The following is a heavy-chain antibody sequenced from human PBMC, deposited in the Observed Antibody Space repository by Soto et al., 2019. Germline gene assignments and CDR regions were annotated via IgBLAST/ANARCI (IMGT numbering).Heavy chain of an antibody. CDR1: GFTFNTYH. CDR3: ARDGTTETTNYPSAMDV. J-gene: IGHJ6*02. D-gene: IGHD4-17*01. V-gene: IGHV3-48*03. CDR2: IHSGGSRI. Sequence: EVQLVESGGGLVQPGGSLILSCAASGFTFNTYHMNWVRQAPGKGLEWVSYIHSGGSRIYYADSVKGRFNISRDNSKNSLFLQMNSLRAEDTAVYYCARDGTTETTNYPSAMDVWGQGTTVTVSS.